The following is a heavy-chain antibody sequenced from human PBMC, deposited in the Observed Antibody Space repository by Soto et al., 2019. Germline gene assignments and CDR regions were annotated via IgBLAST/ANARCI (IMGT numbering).Heavy chain of an antibody. CDR2: IIPIFGTA. J-gene: IGHJ4*02. CDR1: GGTFSSYA. D-gene: IGHD6-19*01. CDR3: AGGGGGEQWLFDY. V-gene: IGHV1-69*01. Sequence: QVQLVQSGDEVKKPGSSVKVSCKASGGTFSSYAISWVRQAPGQGLEWMGGIIPIFGTANYAQKFQGRVKITADESTGTAYMELSSLRCEDTAVYYCAGGGGGEQWLFDYWGQGTLVTVSS.